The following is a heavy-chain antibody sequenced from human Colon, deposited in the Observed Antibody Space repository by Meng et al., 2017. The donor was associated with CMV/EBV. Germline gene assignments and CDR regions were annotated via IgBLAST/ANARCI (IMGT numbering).Heavy chain of an antibody. Sequence: ASVKVSCKASGYTFSIFGISWVRQAPGQGPEWMGWISGDNEKTSYAQKFQGRVTVTKDTSTTTVYMELRSLRPDDTAVYYCARDVEAGVVVPAAPDYWGQGTLVTVSS. J-gene: IGHJ4*02. V-gene: IGHV1-18*01. CDR3: ARDVEAGVVVPAAPDY. CDR2: ISGDNEKT. CDR1: GYTFSIFG. D-gene: IGHD2-2*01.